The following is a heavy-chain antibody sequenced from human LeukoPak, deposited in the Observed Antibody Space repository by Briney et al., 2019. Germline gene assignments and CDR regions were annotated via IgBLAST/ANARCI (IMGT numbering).Heavy chain of an antibody. D-gene: IGHD6-19*01. CDR2: INTDRTVT. CDR1: GFTFSKYW. V-gene: IGHV3-74*01. Sequence: GGSLRLSCAASGFTFSKYWMLWVRQASGKGLESVSRINTDRTVTTYADSVKGRFTVSRDNADNTMFLQMNSVRDEDTAVYYCATKQWLAPPPDSWGQGTPVTVSS. CDR3: ATKQWLAPPPDS. J-gene: IGHJ4*02.